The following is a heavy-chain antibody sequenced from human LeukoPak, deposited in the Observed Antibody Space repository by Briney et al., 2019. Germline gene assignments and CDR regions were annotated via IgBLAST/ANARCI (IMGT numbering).Heavy chain of an antibody. CDR3: ARASYDCSSTSCYSGYYYMDV. D-gene: IGHD2-2*01. J-gene: IGHJ6*03. Sequence: PGGSLRLSCAASGFTFDDYGMSWVRPAPGKGLEWVSGINWNGGSTGYADSVKGRFTISRDNAKNSLYLQMNSLRAEDTALYYCARASYDCSSTSCYSGYYYMDVWGKGTTVTVSS. CDR2: INWNGGST. CDR1: GFTFDDYG. V-gene: IGHV3-20*04.